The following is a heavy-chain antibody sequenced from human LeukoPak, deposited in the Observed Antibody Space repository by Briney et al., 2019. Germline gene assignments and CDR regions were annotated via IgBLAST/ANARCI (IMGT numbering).Heavy chain of an antibody. CDR1: GFTFSSYW. CDR2: IYSGGST. Sequence: GGSLRLSCAASGFTFSSYWMSWVRQAPGKGLEWVSVIYSGGSTYYADSVKGRFTISRDNSKNTLYLQMNSLRAEDTAVYYCARTYYYDSSGYYFDYWGQGTLVTVSS. CDR3: ARTYYYDSSGYYFDY. V-gene: IGHV3-53*01. J-gene: IGHJ4*02. D-gene: IGHD3-22*01.